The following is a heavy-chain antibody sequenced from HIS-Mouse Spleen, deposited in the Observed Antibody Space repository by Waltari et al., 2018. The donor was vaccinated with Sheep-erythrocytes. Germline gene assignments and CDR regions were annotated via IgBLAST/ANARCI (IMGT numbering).Heavy chain of an antibody. J-gene: IGHJ3*02. CDR3: ARPSQYYDFWSGYYDTFDI. D-gene: IGHD3-3*01. Sequence: EVQLVQSGAEVKKPRASLKISSMGHGISFISYWIGRVRRMPGKGLEWMGIIYPGDSDTRYSPSFQGQVTISADKSISTAYLQWSILKASDTAMYYCARPSQYYDFWSGYYDTFDIWGQGTMVTVSS. CDR1: GISFISYW. V-gene: IGHV5-51*03. CDR2: IYPGDSDT.